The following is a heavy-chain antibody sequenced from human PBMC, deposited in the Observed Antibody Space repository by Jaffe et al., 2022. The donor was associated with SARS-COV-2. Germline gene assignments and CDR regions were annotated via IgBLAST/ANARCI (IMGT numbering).Heavy chain of an antibody. CDR3: ARDLPVEAAPLWFDP. CDR2: INSDGSTI. J-gene: IGHJ5*02. D-gene: IGHD2-15*01. Sequence: EVQLVESGGGLVQPGGSLRLSCAASGFIFSSNWMYWVRQAPGKGLVWVSRINSDGSTITYADSVKGRFTISRDNAKNTLYLQMNSLRAEDTAVYYCARDLPVEAAPLWFDPWGQGTLVTVSS. V-gene: IGHV3-74*01. CDR1: GFIFSSNW.